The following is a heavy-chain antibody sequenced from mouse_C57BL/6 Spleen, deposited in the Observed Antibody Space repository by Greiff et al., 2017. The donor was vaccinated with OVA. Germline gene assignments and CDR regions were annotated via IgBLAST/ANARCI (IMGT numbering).Heavy chain of an antibody. CDR2: IYPGSGST. V-gene: IGHV1-55*01. D-gene: IGHD2-2*01. Sequence: QVQLKQPGAELVKPGASVKMSCKASGYTFTSYWITWVKQRPGQGLAWIGDIYPGSGSTNYNEKFKSKATLTVDPSSSTAYMQLSSLTSEDSAVYYCARMVRGYYAMDYWGQGTSVTVSS. CDR1: GYTFTSYW. CDR3: ARMVRGYYAMDY. J-gene: IGHJ4*01.